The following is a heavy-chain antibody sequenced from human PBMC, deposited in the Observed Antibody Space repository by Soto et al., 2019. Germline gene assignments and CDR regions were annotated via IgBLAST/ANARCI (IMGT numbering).Heavy chain of an antibody. V-gene: IGHV1-3*01. D-gene: IGHD2-2*01. CDR2: INAGNGNT. J-gene: IGHJ4*02. Sequence: ASVKVSCKASGYTFTSYAMHWVRQAPGQRLEWMGWINAGNGNTKYSQKFQGRVTITRDTSASTAYMELSSLRSEDTAVYYCARDLFLCDCISTSCYSFWYWGQGSLVPVSS. CDR1: GYTFTSYA. CDR3: ARDLFLCDCISTSCYSFWY.